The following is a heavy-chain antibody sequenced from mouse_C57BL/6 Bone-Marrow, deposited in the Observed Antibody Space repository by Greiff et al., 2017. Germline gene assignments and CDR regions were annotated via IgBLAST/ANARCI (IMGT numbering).Heavy chain of an antibody. Sequence: VQLQESGPELVKPGASVKISCKASGYTFTDYYINWVKQRPGQGLEWIGWIFPGSGSTYYNEKFKGKATLTVDKSSSTAYMLLSSLTSEDSAVYFCAREEGSYGNYDWYFDVWGTGTTVTVSS. J-gene: IGHJ1*03. CDR3: AREEGSYGNYDWYFDV. CDR2: IFPGSGST. CDR1: GYTFTDYY. D-gene: IGHD2-1*01. V-gene: IGHV1-75*01.